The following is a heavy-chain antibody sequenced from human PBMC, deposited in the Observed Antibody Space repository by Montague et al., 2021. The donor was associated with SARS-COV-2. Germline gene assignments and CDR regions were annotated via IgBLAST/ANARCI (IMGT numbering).Heavy chain of an antibody. D-gene: IGHD1-26*01. V-gene: IGHV6-1*01. J-gene: IGHJ4*02. CDR1: GDSVSSNSAT. CDR3: ARERWAVGVSFDY. CDR2: TYYRSRWSN. Sequence: CAISGDSVSSNSATWHWIRQSPSGGLEWLGRTYYRSRWSNDYAVSVRSRTIINPDTSTNQFSLQLSSVTPEDTAVYFCARERWAVGVSFDYWGQGTLVTVSS.